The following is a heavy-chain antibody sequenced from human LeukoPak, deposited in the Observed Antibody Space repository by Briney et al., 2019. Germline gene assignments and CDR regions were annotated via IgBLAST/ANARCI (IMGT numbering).Heavy chain of an antibody. CDR1: GDSVSGNSVV. CDR3: ARENPRGVGGAMGDFDY. J-gene: IGHJ4*02. V-gene: IGHV6-1*01. Sequence: SQTLSLTCAISGDSVSGNSVVWNWLRQSPSRGLEWLGRTYYRSKWYSSYAPSVRSRITINPDASRNHLSLQLNSVTPEDTAVYYCARENPRGVGGAMGDFDYWGQGTLVTVSS. D-gene: IGHD3-16*01. CDR2: TYYRSKWYS.